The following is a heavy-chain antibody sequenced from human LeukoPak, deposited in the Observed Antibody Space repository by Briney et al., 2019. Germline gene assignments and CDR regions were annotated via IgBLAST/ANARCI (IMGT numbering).Heavy chain of an antibody. CDR2: MNPNSGNT. CDR3: ARRVQYYYYYGMDV. V-gene: IGHV1-8*02. Sequence: GASVKVSCKASGYTFTSYGISWVRQAPGQGLEWMGWMNPNSGNTGYAQKFQGRVTMTRNTSISTAYMELSSLRSEDTAVYYCARRVQYYYYYGMDVWGQGTTVTVSS. J-gene: IGHJ6*02. CDR1: GYTFTSYG.